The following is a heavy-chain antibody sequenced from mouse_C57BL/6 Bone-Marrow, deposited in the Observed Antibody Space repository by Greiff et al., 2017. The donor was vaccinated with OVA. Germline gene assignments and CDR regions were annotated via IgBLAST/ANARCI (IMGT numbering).Heavy chain of an antibody. Sequence: EVKLMESGGDLVKPGGSLKLSCAASGFTFSSYGMSWVRPTPDKRLEWVATISSGGSYTYYPDSVKGRFTISRDNAKNTLYLQMSSLKSEDTARYYCARQVRSYAMDYWGQGTSVTVSS. V-gene: IGHV5-6*01. CDR3: ARQVRSYAMDY. CDR2: ISSGGSYT. CDR1: GFTFSSYG. J-gene: IGHJ4*01.